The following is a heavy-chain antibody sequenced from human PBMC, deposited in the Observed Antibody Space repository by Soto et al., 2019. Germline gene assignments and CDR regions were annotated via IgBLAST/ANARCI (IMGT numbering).Heavy chain of an antibody. J-gene: IGHJ5*02. V-gene: IGHV3-48*01. CDR3: AREGDSSGWYNWFDP. CDR2: FSSSSGTI. Sequence: EVQLVKSGGGLVQPGGSLRLSCAASGFTFSSYNMNWVRQAPGKGLEWVSYFSSSSGTIYYADSVKGRFTISRDSAKNSLYLQMNSLRAEDTAVYYCAREGDSSGWYNWFDPWGQGTLVTVSS. D-gene: IGHD3-22*01. CDR1: GFTFSSYN.